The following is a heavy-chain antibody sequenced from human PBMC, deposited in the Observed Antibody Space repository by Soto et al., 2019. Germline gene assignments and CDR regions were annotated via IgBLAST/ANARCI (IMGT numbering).Heavy chain of an antibody. CDR1: GFTFSADG. D-gene: IGHD3-22*01. CDR3: AEDWVVYDGSGDFSDYLEY. V-gene: IGHV3-30*18. Sequence: VQLVQSGGGVVQPGRSLRLSCVASGFTFSADGMHWVRQAPGKGLEWVSAISSDGNKKDYGDSVKGRFTISRDNSKNTLYLHIKGLRAEDTAIYYCAEDWVVYDGSGDFSDYLEYWGQGTLVSVSS. J-gene: IGHJ4*02. CDR2: ISSDGNKK.